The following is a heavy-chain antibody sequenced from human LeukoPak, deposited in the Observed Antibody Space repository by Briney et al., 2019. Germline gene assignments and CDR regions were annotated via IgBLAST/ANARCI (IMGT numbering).Heavy chain of an antibody. J-gene: IGHJ4*02. Sequence: PGGSLRLSCAASGFTFSSYGMHWVRQAPGKGLEWVAVISYDGSNKYYADSVKGQFTISRDNSKNTLYLQMNSLRAEDTAVYYCAKDIIGSSSSWYDYWGQGTLVTVSS. CDR1: GFTFSSYG. V-gene: IGHV3-30*18. CDR3: AKDIIGSSSSWYDY. CDR2: ISYDGSNK. D-gene: IGHD6-13*01.